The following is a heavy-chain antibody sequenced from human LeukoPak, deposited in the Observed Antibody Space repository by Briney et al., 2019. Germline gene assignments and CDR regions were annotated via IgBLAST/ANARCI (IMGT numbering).Heavy chain of an antibody. D-gene: IGHD5-12*01. J-gene: IGHJ5*02. CDR3: ARGRSSGYVP. CDR2: MNPNSGNT. Sequence: ASVTVSCKPSGYTFTSYDINWVRQAPGQGLEWMGWMNPNSGNTGYAQKFQGRVTITRNTSISTAYMELSSLRSEDTAVYYCARGRSSGYVPWGQGTLVTVSS. CDR1: GYTFTSYD. V-gene: IGHV1-8*03.